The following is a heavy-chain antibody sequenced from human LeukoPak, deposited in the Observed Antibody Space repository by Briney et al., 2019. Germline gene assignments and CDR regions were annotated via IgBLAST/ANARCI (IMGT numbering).Heavy chain of an antibody. D-gene: IGHD1-26*01. CDR2: IHYSGST. J-gene: IGHJ4*02. CDR3: ASLGGYQNGNFDY. Sequence: SETLSLTCAVSGYSINSGNHWGWIRQPPEKGLEWIWSIHYSGSTNYNPSLKSRVTISIDTSKNHFSLKLSSVTAADTAVYYCASLGGYQNGNFDYWGRGALVTVSS. CDR1: GYSINSGNH. V-gene: IGHV4-38-2*01.